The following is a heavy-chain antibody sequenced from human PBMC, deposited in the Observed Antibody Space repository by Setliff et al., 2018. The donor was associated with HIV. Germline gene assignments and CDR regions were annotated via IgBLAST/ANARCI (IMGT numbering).Heavy chain of an antibody. Sequence: PSETLSLTCTVSGGSISSGSYFWNWIRQPAGKGLEWIGRIYSSGITNYNPSLKSRPTISLDTSKNQFSLQVTSVTAADTAVYYCARDPYCPNTCYEDFTFDSWGQGTLVTVSS. CDR2: IYSSGIT. J-gene: IGHJ4*02. CDR3: ARDPYCPNTCYEDFTFDS. CDR1: GGSISSGSYF. V-gene: IGHV4-61*02. D-gene: IGHD2-8*01.